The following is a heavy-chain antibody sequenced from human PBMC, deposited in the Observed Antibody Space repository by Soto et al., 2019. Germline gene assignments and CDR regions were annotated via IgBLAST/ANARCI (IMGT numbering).Heavy chain of an antibody. Sequence: PSETLSLTCTVSGASLSSGGYYWRWIRQHPGKGLEWIGYIYSSGSTYYNPSLKSRVTISVDTSKNQFSLKLSSVTAADTAVYYCARSGYYGFNWFAPWGQGPLVTVSS. CDR3: ARSGYYGFNWFAP. J-gene: IGHJ5*02. CDR2: IYSSGST. V-gene: IGHV4-31*03. D-gene: IGHD3-22*01. CDR1: GASLSSGGYY.